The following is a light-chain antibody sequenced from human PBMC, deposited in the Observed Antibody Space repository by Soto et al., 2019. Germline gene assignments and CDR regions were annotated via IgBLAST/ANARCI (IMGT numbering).Light chain of an antibody. V-gene: IGLV3-21*02. CDR2: EDY. J-gene: IGLJ1*01. CDR1: DIGSKS. CDR3: LVWDNSGDRYV. Sequence: SYELTQPPSVSVAPGQTARITCGGNDIGSKSVHWYQKKPGQAPVVVVYEDYDRPSGIPERFSGSNSGNTATLTITRVEAGDEADYYCLVWDNSGDRYVFGTGTKLTVL.